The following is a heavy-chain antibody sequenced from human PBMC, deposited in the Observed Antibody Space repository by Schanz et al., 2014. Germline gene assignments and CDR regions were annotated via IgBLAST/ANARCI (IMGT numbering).Heavy chain of an antibody. V-gene: IGHV3-23*01. D-gene: IGHD3-22*01. J-gene: IGHJ4*02. CDR3: AKDPSHGDYDYYFDY. CDR1: GFTFSSYA. Sequence: EVQLLESGGGLVQPGGSLRLSCAASGFTFSSYAMSWVRQAPGKGLEWVSGISGSGGSTYYADSVKGRFTISRDNSKNTLYLQMNSLSADDTAVFYCAKDPSHGDYDYYFDYWGQGTLVTVSS. CDR2: ISGSGGST.